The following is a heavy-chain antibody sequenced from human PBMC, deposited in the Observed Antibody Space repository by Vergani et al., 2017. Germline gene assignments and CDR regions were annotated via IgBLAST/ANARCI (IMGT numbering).Heavy chain of an antibody. CDR3: AIERGYYVARNSPYYFDY. J-gene: IGHJ4*02. Sequence: EVQLLESGGGLVQPGGSLRLSCAASGFTFSSYAMSWVRQAPGKGLEWVSAISGSGGSPYYADSVKGRFTISRDNSKTTLYLQMNSLRAEDTAVYYCAIERGYYVARNSPYYFDYWGQGTLVTVSS. CDR1: GFTFSSYA. D-gene: IGHD3-22*01. V-gene: IGHV3-23*01. CDR2: ISGSGGSP.